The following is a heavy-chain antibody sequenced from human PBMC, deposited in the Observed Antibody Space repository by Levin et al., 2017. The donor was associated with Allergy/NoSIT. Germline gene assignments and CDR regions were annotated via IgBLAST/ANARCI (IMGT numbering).Heavy chain of an antibody. Sequence: PSETLSLTCAVSGGTTSRGGYSWSWIRQPPGTGLEWIGHIYHSGRTYYNPSLKSLVTISLDRPKNQFSLKLSSVTAADTAVYYCARGADDMVVVPAAKSYYDYYMDVWGRGTTVTVSS. CDR1: GGTTSRGGYS. CDR3: ARGADDMVVVPAAKSYYDYYMDV. V-gene: IGHV4-30-2*01. CDR2: IYHSGRT. J-gene: IGHJ6*03. D-gene: IGHD2-2*01.